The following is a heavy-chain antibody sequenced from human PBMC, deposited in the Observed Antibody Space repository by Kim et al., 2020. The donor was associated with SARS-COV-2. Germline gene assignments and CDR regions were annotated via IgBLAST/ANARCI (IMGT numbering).Heavy chain of an antibody. D-gene: IGHD6-13*01. Sequence: GGSLRLSCAASGFTFSSYGMHWVRQAPGKGLEWVAVIWYDGNNKYYTDSVKGRFTISRDNSKNTLYLQMNSLRAEDTAVYYCARDYSSSWPTFYFDYWGQGTLVTVSS. CDR1: GFTFSSYG. CDR3: ARDYSSSWPTFYFDY. CDR2: IWYDGNNK. V-gene: IGHV3-33*01. J-gene: IGHJ4*02.